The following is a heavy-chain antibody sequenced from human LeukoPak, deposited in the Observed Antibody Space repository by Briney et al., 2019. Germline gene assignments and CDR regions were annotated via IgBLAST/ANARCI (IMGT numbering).Heavy chain of an antibody. Sequence: PSETLSLTCAVYGGSFSGYYWSWIRQPPGKGLEWIGEINHSGSTNYNPSLKSRVTISVDTSKNQFSLKLSSVTAADTAVYYCARGLRVTAGAFDTWGQGTMVTVSS. V-gene: IGHV4-34*01. CDR1: GGSFSGYY. CDR3: ARGLRVTAGAFDT. D-gene: IGHD2-21*02. J-gene: IGHJ3*02. CDR2: INHSGST.